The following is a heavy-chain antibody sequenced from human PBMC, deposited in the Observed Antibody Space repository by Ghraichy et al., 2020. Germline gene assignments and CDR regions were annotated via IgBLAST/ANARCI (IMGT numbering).Heavy chain of an antibody. Sequence: ETLSLTCAASGFTFSSYWMSWVRQAPGKGLEWVANIKQDGSEKYYVDSVKGRFTISRDNAKNSLYLQMNSLRAEDTAVYYCARDTSAAGTDYYYYYGMDVWGQGTTVTVSS. CDR2: IKQDGSEK. V-gene: IGHV3-7*01. CDR3: ARDTSAAGTDYYYYYGMDV. CDR1: GFTFSSYW. J-gene: IGHJ6*02. D-gene: IGHD6-13*01.